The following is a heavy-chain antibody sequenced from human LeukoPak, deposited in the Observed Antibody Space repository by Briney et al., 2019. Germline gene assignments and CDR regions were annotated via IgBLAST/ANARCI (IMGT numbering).Heavy chain of an antibody. CDR1: GFTFSSYW. V-gene: IGHV3-7*01. CDR2: IKQDGSEK. D-gene: IGHD5-18*01. J-gene: IGHJ4*02. Sequence: PGGSLRLSCAASGFTFSSYWMNWVRQAPGKGLEWVANIKQDGSEKDYVDSVKGRFTISRDNAKNSLYLQMNSLRAEDTAVYYCARDHVDTAMVPYFDYWGQGTLVTVSS. CDR3: ARDHVDTAMVPYFDY.